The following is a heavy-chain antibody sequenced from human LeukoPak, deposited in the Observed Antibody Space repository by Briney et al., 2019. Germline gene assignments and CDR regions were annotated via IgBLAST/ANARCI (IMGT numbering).Heavy chain of an antibody. CDR1: GFTFSSYG. V-gene: IGHV3-33*01. D-gene: IGHD4-17*01. CDR3: ARDALYGDYVNAFDI. J-gene: IGHJ3*02. CDR2: IWYDGSNK. Sequence: GGSLRLSCAASGFTFSSYGMHWVRQAPGKGLEWVAVIWYDGSNKYYADSVKGRFTISRDNSKNTLYLQVNSLRAEDTAVYYCARDALYGDYVNAFDIWGQGTMVTVSS.